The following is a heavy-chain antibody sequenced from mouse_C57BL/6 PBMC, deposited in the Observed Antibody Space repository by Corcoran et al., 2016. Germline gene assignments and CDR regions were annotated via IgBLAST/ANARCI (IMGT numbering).Heavy chain of an antibody. CDR2: INTYSGVP. D-gene: IGHD2-4*01. CDR3: ARRDYDFWFAY. CDR1: GYTFTTYG. Sequence: QIQLVQSGPELKKPGETVKISCKASGYTFTTYGMSWVKQAPGKGLKWMGWINTYSGVPTYADDFKGRFAFSLETSASTAYLQINNLKNEDTATYFCARRDYDFWFAYWGQGTLVTVSA. V-gene: IGHV9-3*01. J-gene: IGHJ3*01.